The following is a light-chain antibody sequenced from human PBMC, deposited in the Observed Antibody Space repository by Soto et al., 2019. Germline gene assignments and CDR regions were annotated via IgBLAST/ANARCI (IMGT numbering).Light chain of an antibody. CDR2: GAS. V-gene: IGKV3-20*01. CDR3: QQYGSSPPEVT. CDR1: QSVSSSY. J-gene: IGKJ4*01. Sequence: EIVLTQSPGTLSLSPGERATLSCRASQSVSSSYLAWYQQKPGQAPRLLIYGASSRATGIPDRFSGSGSGTDFTLTISRLEPEDFAVYYCQQYGSSPPEVTFGGGTKVENK.